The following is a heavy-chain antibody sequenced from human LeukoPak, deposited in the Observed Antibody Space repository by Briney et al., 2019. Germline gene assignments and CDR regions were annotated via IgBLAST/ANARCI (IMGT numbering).Heavy chain of an antibody. D-gene: IGHD3-3*01. V-gene: IGHV1-8*01. CDR1: GYTFTSYD. J-gene: IGHJ6*03. Sequence: RASVKVSCKASGYTFTSYDINWVRQATGQGLEWMGWMNPNSGNTGYAQKFQGRVTMTRNTSISTAYMELSSLRSEDTAVYYCATGVEGSKYYYYCYYMDVWGKGTTVTVSS. CDR2: MNPNSGNT. CDR3: ATGVEGSKYYYYCYYMDV.